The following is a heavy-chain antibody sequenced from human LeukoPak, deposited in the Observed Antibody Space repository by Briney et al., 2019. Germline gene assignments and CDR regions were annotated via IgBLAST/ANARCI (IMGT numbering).Heavy chain of an antibody. CDR3: ARNRVVVPAAP. V-gene: IGHV3-7*04. J-gene: IGHJ5*02. D-gene: IGHD2-21*01. CDR2: IKHDGSEK. CDR1: GFIFSSYW. Sequence: GGSLTPSCTASGFIFSSYWMSWVRVRQARGKGLEWVANIKHDGSEKYYVDSVKGRFTISRDNAKDSLYLQMNSLRPDDTAVYYCARNRVVVPAAPWGQGTLVTVSS.